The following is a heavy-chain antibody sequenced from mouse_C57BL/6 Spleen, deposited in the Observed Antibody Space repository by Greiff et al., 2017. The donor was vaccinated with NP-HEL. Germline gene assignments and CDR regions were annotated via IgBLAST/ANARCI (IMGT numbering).Heavy chain of an antibody. Sequence: VHVKQSGPELVKPGASVKISCKASGYSFTDYNMNWVKQSNGKSLEWIGVINPNYGTTSYNQKFKGKATLTVDQSSSTAYMQLNSLSSEDSAVYYCARGWLLGAMYYWGQGTSVTVSS. CDR3: ARGWLLGAMYY. V-gene: IGHV1-39*01. J-gene: IGHJ4*01. D-gene: IGHD2-3*01. CDR2: INPNYGTT. CDR1: GYSFTDYN.